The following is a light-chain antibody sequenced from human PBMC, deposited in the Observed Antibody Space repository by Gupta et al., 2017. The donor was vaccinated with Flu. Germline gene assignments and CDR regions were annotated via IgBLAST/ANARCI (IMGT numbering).Light chain of an antibody. V-gene: IGKV2-28*01. J-gene: IGKJ5*01. Sequence: DRVMTKSPLSLPVTTGEPASISCRSSQSLLHSNGYNYLDWYLQKPGQSQQLLLYLGSNRASGVPDRFSGSGSGTDFTLKISIVEAEDVGVYYFMQALQTPTFGQGTRLEIK. CDR3: MQALQTPT. CDR1: QSLLHSNGYNY. CDR2: LGS.